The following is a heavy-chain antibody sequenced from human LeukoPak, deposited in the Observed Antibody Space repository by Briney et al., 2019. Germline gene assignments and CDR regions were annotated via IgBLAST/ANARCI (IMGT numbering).Heavy chain of an antibody. CDR2: SYYSGST. D-gene: IGHD3-9*01. CDR1: GDSISSSSYY. V-gene: IGHV4-39*07. Sequence: SETLSLTCTVSGDSISSSSYYWGWIRQPPGKGLEWIGSSYYSGSTYYNPSLKSRVTISVDTSKNQFSLKLSSVTAADTAVYYCARDRDIFRWFDPWGQGTLVTVSS. CDR3: ARDRDIFRWFDP. J-gene: IGHJ5*02.